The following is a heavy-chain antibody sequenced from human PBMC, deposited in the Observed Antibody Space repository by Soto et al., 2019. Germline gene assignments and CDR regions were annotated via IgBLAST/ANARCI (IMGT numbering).Heavy chain of an antibody. CDR1: GFTFTRYS. V-gene: IGHV3-21*01. CDR3: ARVAKRDGSREFDS. CDR2: ISSTTNYI. D-gene: IGHD1-1*01. Sequence: WGSLRLSCAASGFTFTRYSINCFRHSPWKGLEWVSSISSTTNYIYYGDSMKGRFSISRDNARNSLYLQMNSLRVDDTAVYFCARVAKRDGSREFDSWGQGTLVTVSS. J-gene: IGHJ4*01.